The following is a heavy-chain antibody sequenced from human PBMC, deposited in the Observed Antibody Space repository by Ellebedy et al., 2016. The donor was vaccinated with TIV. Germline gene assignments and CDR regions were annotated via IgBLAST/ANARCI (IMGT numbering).Heavy chain of an antibody. Sequence: GGSLTLSCAASGFTLSRYGMHWVRQAPGTGLEWVAVISYDGSNKYYADSVKGRFTISRDNSKNTLYLQMNSLGAEDTAVYYCAKDRLPWIQLHVAFDYWGQGTLVTVSS. J-gene: IGHJ4*02. D-gene: IGHD5-18*01. V-gene: IGHV3-30*18. CDR1: GFTLSRYG. CDR3: AKDRLPWIQLHVAFDY. CDR2: ISYDGSNK.